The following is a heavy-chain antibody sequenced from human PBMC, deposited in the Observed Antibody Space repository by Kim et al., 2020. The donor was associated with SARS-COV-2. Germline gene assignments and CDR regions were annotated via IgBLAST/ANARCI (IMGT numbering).Heavy chain of an antibody. CDR2: IWYDGSNK. J-gene: IGHJ6*02. Sequence: GGSLRLSCAASGFTFSSYGMHWVRQAPGKGLEWVAVIWYDGSNKYYADSVKGRFTISRDNSKNTLYLQMNSLRAEDTAVYYCARDLGVVVPAGPYYRPANGMDVWGQGTTVTVSS. CDR1: GFTFSSYG. D-gene: IGHD2-2*01. CDR3: ARDLGVVVPAGPYYRPANGMDV. V-gene: IGHV3-33*01.